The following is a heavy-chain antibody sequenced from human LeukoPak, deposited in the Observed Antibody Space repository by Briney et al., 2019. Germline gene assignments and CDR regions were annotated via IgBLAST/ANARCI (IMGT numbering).Heavy chain of an antibody. Sequence: GGSLRLSCAASGFTFSSYAMHWVRQAPGKGLEWVAVISYDGSNKYYADSVKGRFTISRDNSKNTLYLQMNSLRAEDTAVYYCARDSSSYDFWSGYPSTWGQGTLVTVSS. CDR1: GFTFSSYA. D-gene: IGHD3-3*01. V-gene: IGHV3-30-3*01. J-gene: IGHJ4*02. CDR3: ARDSSSYDFWSGYPST. CDR2: ISYDGSNK.